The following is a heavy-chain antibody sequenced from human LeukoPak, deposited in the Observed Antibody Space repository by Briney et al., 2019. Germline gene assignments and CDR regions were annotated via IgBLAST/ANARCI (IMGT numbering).Heavy chain of an antibody. CDR1: GFTFSNAW. V-gene: IGHV3-15*01. CDR2: IKSKTDGGTT. D-gene: IGHD1-14*01. CDR3: ARGEPEFRGMDV. J-gene: IGHJ6*02. Sequence: GGSLRLSCAASGFTFSNAWMSWVRQAPGKGLEWVGRIKSKTDGGTTDYAAPVKGRFTISRDDSKNTLYLQMNSLKTEDTAVYYCARGEPEFRGMDVWGQGTTVTVSS.